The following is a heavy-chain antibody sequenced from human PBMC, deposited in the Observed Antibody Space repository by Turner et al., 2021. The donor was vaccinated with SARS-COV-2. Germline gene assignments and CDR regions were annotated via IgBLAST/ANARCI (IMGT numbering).Heavy chain of an antibody. J-gene: IGHJ6*02. CDR3: ARAYGSGSYGHYYGMDV. V-gene: IGHV1-18*01. Sequence: QVQLVQSGAEVKKPGASLKVSCKASGYTFTSYGISWVRQAPGQGLEWMGWISAYNGYTNYAQKLQGRVTMTTDTSTSTAYMELRSLRSDDTAGYYCARAYGSGSYGHYYGMDVWGQGTTVTVSS. CDR2: ISAYNGYT. CDR1: GYTFTSYG. D-gene: IGHD3-10*01.